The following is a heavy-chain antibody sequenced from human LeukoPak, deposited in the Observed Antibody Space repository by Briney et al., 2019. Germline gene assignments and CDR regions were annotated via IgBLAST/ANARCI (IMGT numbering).Heavy chain of an antibody. CDR3: ARRVSRTAAVDY. D-gene: IGHD2-2*01. Sequence: SETLSLTCTVSLDSTTSNFWSWVRQPPGKGLEWIGEIHRSGSTNYNPSLKSRVTISVDTSKNQFSLKLTSVTAADTAVYYCARRVSRTAAVDYWGQGTLVTVSS. J-gene: IGHJ4*02. CDR1: LDSTTSNF. V-gene: IGHV4-4*09. CDR2: IHRSGST.